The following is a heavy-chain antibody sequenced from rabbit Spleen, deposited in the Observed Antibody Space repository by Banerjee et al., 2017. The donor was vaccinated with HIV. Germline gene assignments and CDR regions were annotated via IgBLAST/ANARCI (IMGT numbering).Heavy chain of an antibody. J-gene: IGHJ4*01. CDR3: ARDLVAVIGWNFSL. D-gene: IGHD1-1*01. Sequence: QEQLVESGGGMVTPGGSLTLTCEASGFSLGSNYWICWVRQAPGKGLEWIDCINAATAKPVYATWAKGRFTISRTSSTTVTLRMTSLTAADTATYFCARDLVAVIGWNFSLWGPGTLVTVS. V-gene: IGHV1S45*01. CDR2: INAATAKP. CDR1: GFSLGSNYW.